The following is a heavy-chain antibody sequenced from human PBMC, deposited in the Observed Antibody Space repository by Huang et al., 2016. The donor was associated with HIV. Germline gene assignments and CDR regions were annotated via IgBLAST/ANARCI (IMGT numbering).Heavy chain of an antibody. CDR1: GGSISTHY. CDR2: MDYSGST. D-gene: IGHD3-3*01. V-gene: IGHV4-59*11. J-gene: IGHJ4*02. Sequence: QVQLQESGPGLVKPSETLSLTCTVSGGSISTHYWSWIRQPPGKGLEWIGSMDYSGSTTYSPTLKSRVTILLDTSKNQCSLRVNSVTAADTAMYYCARDHHDFWRGYRRMYFFDHWGQGTLVTVSS. CDR3: ARDHHDFWRGYRRMYFFDH.